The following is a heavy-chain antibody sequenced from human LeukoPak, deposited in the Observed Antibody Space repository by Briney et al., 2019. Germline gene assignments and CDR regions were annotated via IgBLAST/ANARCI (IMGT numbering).Heavy chain of an antibody. V-gene: IGHV3-23*01. J-gene: IGHJ4*02. D-gene: IGHD6-19*01. Sequence: PGGSQRLSCAASGFIFSSYGMSGLRKAPGEGQEWVTTFSGGGDATYCADSVKGRFTISRDNSKNTLYLQMNSLRVEDTAVYYCAKDHLPGIVVADRDYWGLGTLVTVSS. CDR2: FSGGGDAT. CDR3: AKDHLPGIVVADRDY. CDR1: GFIFSSYG.